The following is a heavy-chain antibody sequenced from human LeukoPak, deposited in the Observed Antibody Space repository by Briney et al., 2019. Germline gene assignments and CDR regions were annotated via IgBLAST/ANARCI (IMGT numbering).Heavy chain of an antibody. CDR2: ISRSSRYI. CDR3: AKLNMIVVAFDY. V-gene: IGHV3-21*04. J-gene: IGHJ4*02. D-gene: IGHD3-22*01. CDR1: GFTFSSDS. Sequence: PGGSLRLSCAASGFTFSSDSMNWVRQAPGKGLEWVSSISRSSRYIYYADSVKGRFTISRDNSKNTLYLQMNSLRAEDTAVYYCAKLNMIVVAFDYWGQGTLVTVSS.